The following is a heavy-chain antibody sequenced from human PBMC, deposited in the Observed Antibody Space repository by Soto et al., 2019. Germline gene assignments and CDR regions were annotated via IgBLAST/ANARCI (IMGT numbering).Heavy chain of an antibody. J-gene: IGHJ4*02. Sequence: GGSLRLSCAASEFTFSNYAMSWVRQAPGKGLEWVSAISYGGGTTYYADSVKGRFTISRDNSKNTLYLQMNSLRAEDTAVYYCAKNPGYYYDXTGYHFDYWGQGT. CDR3: AKNPGYYYDXTGYHFDY. CDR1: EFTFSNYA. D-gene: IGHD3-22*01. CDR2: ISYGGGTT. V-gene: IGHV3-23*01.